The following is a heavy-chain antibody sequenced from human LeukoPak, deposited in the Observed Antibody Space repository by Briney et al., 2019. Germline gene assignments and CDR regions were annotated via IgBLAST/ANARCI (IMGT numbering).Heavy chain of an antibody. D-gene: IGHD2-2*01. CDR3: AREGVVVPAGTSWFDP. CDR2: IKQDGSEK. J-gene: IGHJ5*02. V-gene: IGHV3-7*01. Sequence: GGSLRLSCAASGFTFSSYWMSWVRQAPGKGLEWVANIKQDGSEKYYVDSVKGRFTISRDNAKNSLYLQMNSLRAEDTAVYYCAREGVVVPAGTSWFDPWGQGTLVTVSS. CDR1: GFTFSSYW.